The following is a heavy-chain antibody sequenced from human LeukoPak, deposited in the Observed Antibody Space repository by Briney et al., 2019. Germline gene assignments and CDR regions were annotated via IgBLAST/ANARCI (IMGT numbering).Heavy chain of an antibody. CDR1: GFTFSSYS. CDR3: AKEARGGGSYYY. J-gene: IGHJ4*02. CDR2: ISSSSSYI. V-gene: IGHV3-21*04. D-gene: IGHD1-26*01. Sequence: PGGSLRLSCAASGFTFSSYSMNWVRQAPGKGLEWVSSISSSSSYIYYADSVKGRFTISRDDSKNTAYLQMNSLRAEDTAVYYCAKEARGGGSYYYWGQGTLVTVSS.